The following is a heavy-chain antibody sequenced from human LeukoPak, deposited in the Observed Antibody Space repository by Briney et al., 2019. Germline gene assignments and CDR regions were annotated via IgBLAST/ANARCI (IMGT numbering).Heavy chain of an antibody. CDR1: GGAISSSSYY. Sequence: SETLSLTCTASGGAISSSSYYWGWIRQPPGKGLEWIGSIYYSGSTHYHPSLKSRVTISVDTSKNQFSLKLSSVTAADTAVYYCARVFSVSYFFDYWGQGTLVTVSS. D-gene: IGHD1-26*01. CDR3: ARVFSVSYFFDY. V-gene: IGHV4-39*01. J-gene: IGHJ4*02. CDR2: IYYSGST.